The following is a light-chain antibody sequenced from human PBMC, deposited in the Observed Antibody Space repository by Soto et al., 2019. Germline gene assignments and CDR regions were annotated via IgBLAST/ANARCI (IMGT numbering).Light chain of an antibody. CDR2: SVS. Sequence: QSALTQPRSVSGSPGQSVTISCTGTSSDVGGHNYVSWYQQYPGKAPKLLLSSVSKRPSGVPDRFSGSKSGNTASLTISGLQAEDEADYYCCSYAGSYTYVFGTGTKVIVL. CDR3: CSYAGSYTYV. J-gene: IGLJ1*01. CDR1: SSDVGGHNY. V-gene: IGLV2-11*01.